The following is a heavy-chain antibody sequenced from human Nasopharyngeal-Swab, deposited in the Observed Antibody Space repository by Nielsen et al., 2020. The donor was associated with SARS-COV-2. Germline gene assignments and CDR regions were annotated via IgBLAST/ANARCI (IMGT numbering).Heavy chain of an antibody. CDR3: ARDGLDYDFWSAYFMDV. V-gene: IGHV3-21*01. D-gene: IGHD3-3*01. CDR2: INSSSSYI. CDR1: GFTFNNYN. J-gene: IGHJ6*02. Sequence: GESLKISCAASGFTFNNYNFNWVRQVPGKGLEWVSSINSSSSYIYYADSVKGRFTISRDNAKNSLYLQMNSLRAEDTAVYYCARDGLDYDFWSAYFMDVWGQGTTVTVSS.